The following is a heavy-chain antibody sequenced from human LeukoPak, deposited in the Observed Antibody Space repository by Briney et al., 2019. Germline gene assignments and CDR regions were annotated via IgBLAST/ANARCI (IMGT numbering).Heavy chain of an antibody. Sequence: GGSLRLSCLASGVTFSSYWMHWVRQAPGKGLVWVSRVNSDGSSTGYADSVKGRFTISRDNAKNTLYLQMNSLRAEDTGVYYCARGGTSGSLIYWGQGTLVTVSS. CDR3: ARGGTSGSLIY. V-gene: IGHV3-74*01. CDR2: VNSDGSST. CDR1: GVTFSSYW. J-gene: IGHJ4*02. D-gene: IGHD1-26*01.